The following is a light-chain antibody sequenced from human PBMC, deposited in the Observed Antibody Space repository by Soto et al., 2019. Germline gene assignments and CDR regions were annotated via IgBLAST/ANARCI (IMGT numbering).Light chain of an antibody. Sequence: AIQLTQSPASLSASVGDNISIACRASQGIRNDLGWYQQKPGHAPKLLIYATSTLHSDVPSRFSGSGSGTHFTLTISSLEPEDFATYYCRQSYIYPLSFGGGTKVEI. CDR3: RQSYIYPLS. CDR1: QGIRND. CDR2: ATS. J-gene: IGKJ4*01. V-gene: IGKV1-6*01.